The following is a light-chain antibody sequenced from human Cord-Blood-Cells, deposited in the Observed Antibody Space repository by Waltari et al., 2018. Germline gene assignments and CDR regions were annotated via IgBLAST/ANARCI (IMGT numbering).Light chain of an antibody. J-gene: IGKJ2*01. V-gene: IGKV3-15*01. CDR1: QSVSSN. CDR3: QQYNNWPYT. Sequence: EIVMTQSPATLSVAPGERATLSCRASQSVSSNLAWYQQKPGQAPRLLIYGASTRATGIPARFSGSGSGTEFTLTIRGLQSEDFAVYYCQQYNNWPYTFGQGTKLEI. CDR2: GAS.